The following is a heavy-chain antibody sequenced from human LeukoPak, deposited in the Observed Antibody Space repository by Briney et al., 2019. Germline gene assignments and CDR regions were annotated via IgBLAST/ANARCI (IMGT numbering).Heavy chain of an antibody. CDR2: INNSGST. D-gene: IGHD3-16*01. J-gene: IGHJ4*02. CDR1: GGSFSGNY. Sequence: SETLSLTCVVYGGSFSGNYWSWIRQPPGKGLEWVGEINNSGSTNYNPSLKSRVTISLDTSKNQFSLKLSSVTAAVTAVYYCARGYNRGSYYNYWGQGTLVTVSS. CDR3: ARGYNRGSYYNY. V-gene: IGHV4-34*01.